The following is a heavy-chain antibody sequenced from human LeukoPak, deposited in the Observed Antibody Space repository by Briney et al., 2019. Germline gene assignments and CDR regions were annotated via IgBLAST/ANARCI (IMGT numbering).Heavy chain of an antibody. D-gene: IGHD6-13*01. CDR1: GDSVSSNSAA. V-gene: IGHV6-1*01. Sequence: SQTLSLTCAISGDSVSSNSAAWNWIRQSPSRGLECLGRTYYRSKWYNDYALSVKSRITINPDTSKNQFSLKLNFVTPEDTAVYYCASGHDVYSSSFDYWGQGALVTVSS. J-gene: IGHJ4*02. CDR3: ASGHDVYSSSFDY. CDR2: TYYRSKWYN.